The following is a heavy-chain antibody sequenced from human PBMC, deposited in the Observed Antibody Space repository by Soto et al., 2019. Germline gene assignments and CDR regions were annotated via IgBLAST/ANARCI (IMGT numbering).Heavy chain of an antibody. CDR2: IIAYNGNT. V-gene: IGHV1-18*01. CDR1: GYTFTSYG. D-gene: IGHD3-22*01. Sequence: ASVKVSCKASGYTFTSYGIIWVRQAPGQGLEWMGGIIAYNGNTNYAQKFQGRVTITADESTSTAYMELSSLRSEDTAVYYCARDRFPYYYDSSGYYYDYWGQGTLVTVSS. J-gene: IGHJ4*02. CDR3: ARDRFPYYYDSSGYYYDY.